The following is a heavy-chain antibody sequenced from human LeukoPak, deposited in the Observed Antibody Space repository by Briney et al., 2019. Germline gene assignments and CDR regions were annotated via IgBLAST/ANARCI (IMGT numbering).Heavy chain of an antibody. J-gene: IGHJ4*02. Sequence: GESLKISCKGSGYSFTSYWIGWVRQMPGKGLEWMGIIYPGDSDTRYSPSFQGQVTISVDKSISTAYLQWSSLKASDTVMYYCARPSWGDGYNSPFDYWGQGTLVTVSS. CDR1: GYSFTSYW. V-gene: IGHV5-51*01. D-gene: IGHD5-24*01. CDR3: ARPSWGDGYNSPFDY. CDR2: IYPGDSDT.